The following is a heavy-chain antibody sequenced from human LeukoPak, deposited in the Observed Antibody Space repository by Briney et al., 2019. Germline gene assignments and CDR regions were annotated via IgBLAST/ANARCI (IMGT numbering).Heavy chain of an antibody. D-gene: IGHD4/OR15-4a*01. Sequence: GGSLRLSCAASGFTFSTYWMHWVRQGPGKGLVWVSRIKTDGSSTNYADSLKGRFTIPRDNAKNTLYLQMNSLRVEDTAVYYCARASPERYGDFDIWGQGTMVTVSS. CDR1: GFTFSTYW. CDR3: ARASPERYGDFDI. V-gene: IGHV3-74*01. J-gene: IGHJ3*02. CDR2: IKTDGSST.